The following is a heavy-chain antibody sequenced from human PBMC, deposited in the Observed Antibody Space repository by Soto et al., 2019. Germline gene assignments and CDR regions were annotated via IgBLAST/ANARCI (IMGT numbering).Heavy chain of an antibody. CDR2: IYYTGST. CDR1: SGSISTYY. D-gene: IGHD7-27*01. J-gene: IGHJ4*02. V-gene: IGHV4-59*01. CDR3: AGDPNWAFFDL. Sequence: PSETLSLTCTVSSGSISTYYWSWIRQPPGKGLEWIGYIYYTGSTNYNPSLKTRVAISMDTSKNQFSLNLSSVTAADTAVYYCAGDPNWAFFDLWGLGTMVSDSS.